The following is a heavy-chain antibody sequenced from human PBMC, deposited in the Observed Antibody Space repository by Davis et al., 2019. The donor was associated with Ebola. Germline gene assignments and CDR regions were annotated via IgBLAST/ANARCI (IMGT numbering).Heavy chain of an antibody. J-gene: IGHJ3*01. CDR2: TSGSGGST. D-gene: IGHD2-2*01. CDR3: ARAGAPVLTVPAAWDGLNYDASDL. Sequence: PGGSLRLSCAASGFTFSSYAMSWVRQAPGKGLEWVSGTSGSGGSTKYADSVKGRFTISRDNSKNTLYLQMNSLRAEDTAVYYCARAGAPVLTVPAAWDGLNYDASDLWGQGTKVTVSS. V-gene: IGHV3-23*01. CDR1: GFTFSSYA.